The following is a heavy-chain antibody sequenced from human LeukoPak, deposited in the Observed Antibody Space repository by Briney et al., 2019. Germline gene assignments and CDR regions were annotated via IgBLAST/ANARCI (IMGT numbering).Heavy chain of an antibody. J-gene: IGHJ4*02. CDR1: GFTLSSYA. V-gene: IGHV3-30-3*01. Sequence: GRSLRLSCAASGFTLSSYAMHWVRQAPGKGLEWGAVISYDGSNKYYADSVKGRFTISRDNSKHTLDLQMKRLRDEDTAVYLWAITMGGSSNPQPIDYWGQGTLVTVSS. D-gene: IGHD3-16*01. CDR3: AITMGGSSNPQPIDY. CDR2: ISYDGSNK.